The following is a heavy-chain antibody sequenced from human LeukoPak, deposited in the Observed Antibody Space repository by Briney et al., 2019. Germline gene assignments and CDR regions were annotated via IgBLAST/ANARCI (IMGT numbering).Heavy chain of an antibody. Sequence: GRSLRLSCAASGFTFSSYGMHWVRQAPGKGLEWVAVIWYDGSNKYYADSVKGRFTISRDNSKNTLYLQMNSLRAEDTAVYYCARDSHDILTGYYKGYYFDYWGQETLVTVSS. CDR1: GFTFSSYG. CDR2: IWYDGSNK. CDR3: ARDSHDILTGYYKGYYFDY. V-gene: IGHV3-33*01. J-gene: IGHJ4*02. D-gene: IGHD3-9*01.